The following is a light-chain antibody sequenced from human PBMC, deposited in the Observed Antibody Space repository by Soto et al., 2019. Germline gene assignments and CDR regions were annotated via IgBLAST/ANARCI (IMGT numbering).Light chain of an antibody. CDR1: SSNIGAGYD. CDR3: QSYDSSLTGGLV. Sequence: QSALTQPPSVSGAPGQRVTISCTGTSSNIGAGYDVHWYQQLPGTAPKFLIYGNTIRPSGVPDRFSGSKSGTSASLAITGLQAEDEADYYCQSYDSSLTGGLVFGGGTQRPS. J-gene: IGLJ2*01. CDR2: GNT. V-gene: IGLV1-40*01.